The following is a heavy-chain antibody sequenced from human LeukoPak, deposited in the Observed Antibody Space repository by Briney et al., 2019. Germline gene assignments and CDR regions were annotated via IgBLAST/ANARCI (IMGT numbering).Heavy chain of an antibody. CDR2: TNDSGGST. V-gene: IGHV3-23*01. J-gene: IGHJ6*02. CDR1: GFTFSSYA. CDR3: AKMSSSWTYYYGMDV. Sequence: GGSLRLSCAASGFTFSSYAMIWVRQAPGKGLEWVSGTNDSGGSTYYADSVKGRFTISSDNSKNTLYLQMNSLRAEDTAVHYCAKMSSSWTYYYGMDVWGQGTTVTVSS. D-gene: IGHD6-13*01.